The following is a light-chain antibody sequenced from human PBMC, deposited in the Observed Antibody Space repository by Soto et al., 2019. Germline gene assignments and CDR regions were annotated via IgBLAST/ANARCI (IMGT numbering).Light chain of an antibody. V-gene: IGLV2-14*01. J-gene: IGLJ2*01. CDR2: EVS. CDR3: SSYTTSTSFIL. CDR1: SSDIGNYDF. Sequence: QSALTQPASVSGSPGQSITISCTGTSSDIGNYDFVSWYQQVPGTAPKAMIYEVSSRPSGVSNRFSGSKSGNTASQTISGLKAGDEAYYYGSSYTTSTSFILFGGGTKLAGL.